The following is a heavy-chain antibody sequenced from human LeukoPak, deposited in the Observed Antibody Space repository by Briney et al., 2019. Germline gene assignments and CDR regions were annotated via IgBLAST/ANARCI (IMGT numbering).Heavy chain of an antibody. CDR2: ISGSGGST. V-gene: IGHV3-23*01. J-gene: IGHJ6*03. CDR3: AKAPLRTGTTPYYYYYYMDV. D-gene: IGHD1-1*01. CDR1: GFTFSSYA. Sequence: PGGSLRLSCAASGFTFSSYAMSWVRQAPGKGLEWVSAISGSGGSTYYADSVKGRFTISRDNSKNTLYLQMNSLRAEDTAVYYCAKAPLRTGTTPYYYYYYMDVWGKGTTVTISS.